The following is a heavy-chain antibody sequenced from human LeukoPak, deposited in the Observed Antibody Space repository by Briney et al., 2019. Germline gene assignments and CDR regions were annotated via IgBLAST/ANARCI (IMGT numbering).Heavy chain of an antibody. CDR1: GFTFSSYW. Sequence: GGSLRLSCAASGFTFSSYWMSWVRQAPGKGLEWVANIKQDGSDKNYVDFVEGRFTISRDNAKNSLYLQMNSLRGEDTAVYYCARDDWGFRFWGQGTLVTVSS. J-gene: IGHJ4*02. D-gene: IGHD3-3*01. CDR2: IKQDGSDK. CDR3: ARDDWGFRF. V-gene: IGHV3-7*03.